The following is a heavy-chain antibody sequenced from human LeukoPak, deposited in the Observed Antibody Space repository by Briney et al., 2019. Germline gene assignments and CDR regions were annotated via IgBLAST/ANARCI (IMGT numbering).Heavy chain of an antibody. CDR1: GGSISSYY. J-gene: IGHJ4*02. Sequence: SETLSLTCTVSGGSISSYYWGWIRQPPGKGLEWIGSIYYTGSSYYNPSLKSRVTISVDTSKNQFSLKLRSVTAADTAVYYCARDCSGGSCFSGPFEYWGQGTLVTVSS. CDR2: IYYTGSS. D-gene: IGHD2-15*01. V-gene: IGHV4-39*02. CDR3: ARDCSGGSCFSGPFEY.